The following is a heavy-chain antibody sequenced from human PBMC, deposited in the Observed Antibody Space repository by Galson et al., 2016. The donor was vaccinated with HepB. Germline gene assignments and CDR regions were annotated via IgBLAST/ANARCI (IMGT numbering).Heavy chain of an antibody. D-gene: IGHD2-2*01. CDR2: INPSGST. V-gene: IGHV4-34*01. Sequence: SETLSLTCAVYGVSFSDYYWSWVRQPPGKGLEWIGEINPSGSTNYNTSLKSRVTISVDKSKNQFSLNLRPVTAADTAVYYCARLNAGAVGYWGQGTLVTVSS. CDR1: GVSFSDYY. CDR3: ARLNAGAVGY. J-gene: IGHJ4*02.